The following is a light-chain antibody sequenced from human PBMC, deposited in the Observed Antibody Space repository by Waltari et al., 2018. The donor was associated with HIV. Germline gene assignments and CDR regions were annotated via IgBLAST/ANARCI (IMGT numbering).Light chain of an antibody. CDR3: QQYYSTPT. V-gene: IGKV4-1*01. CDR1: ESVLSSSNNLNY. J-gene: IGKJ5*01. CDR2: EAS. Sequence: DIVLTQSPETLSVSLGERAAIHCKSGESVLSSSNNLNYFAWYQQRPGQPPTLLFSEASSRSSGVPARFTASGSRTDFTPTIDDLQADDVAVYFCQQYYSTPTFGRGTQLV.